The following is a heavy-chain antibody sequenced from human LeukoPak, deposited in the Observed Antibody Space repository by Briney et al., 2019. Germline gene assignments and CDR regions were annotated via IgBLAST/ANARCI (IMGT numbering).Heavy chain of an antibody. Sequence: GGSLRLSCAVSGFTFSTYTMNWVRQAPGKGLEWVSSISSSSNYIYYADSVRGRFTISRDNAKNSLSLQMNSLRAEDTAVYYCARARRYSSTFDAFDIWGQGTMVTVSS. J-gene: IGHJ3*02. D-gene: IGHD6-19*01. CDR1: GFTFSTYT. CDR2: ISSSSNYI. CDR3: ARARRYSSTFDAFDI. V-gene: IGHV3-21*01.